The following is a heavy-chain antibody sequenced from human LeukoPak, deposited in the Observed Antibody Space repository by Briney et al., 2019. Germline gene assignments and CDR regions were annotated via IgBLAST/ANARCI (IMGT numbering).Heavy chain of an antibody. J-gene: IGHJ4*02. CDR3: AGYSSGWISFDY. CDR1: GFTFSSYW. V-gene: IGHV3-74*01. Sequence: GGSLRLSCAASGFTFSSYWMHWVRQAPGKGLVWVSRINSDGSSTSYADSVKGRFTISRDNAKNTLYLQMNSLRAEDTAVYYCAGYSSGWISFDYWGQGTLVTVSS. D-gene: IGHD6-19*01. CDR2: INSDGSST.